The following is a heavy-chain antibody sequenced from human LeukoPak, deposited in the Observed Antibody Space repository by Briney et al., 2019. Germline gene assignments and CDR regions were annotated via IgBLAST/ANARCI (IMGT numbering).Heavy chain of an antibody. D-gene: IGHD3-16*01. CDR3: ARPGQLGEYTPYYFDF. Sequence: GESLKISCKASGYTFTHYWIGWVRQMPGKGLEWMGTIYPGDSDTRYSPSFQGQVTISADKSISTAYLQWSSLKASDTAMYYCARPGQLGEYTPYYFDFWGQGTLVTVSS. V-gene: IGHV5-51*01. J-gene: IGHJ4*02. CDR2: IYPGDSDT. CDR1: GYTFTHYW.